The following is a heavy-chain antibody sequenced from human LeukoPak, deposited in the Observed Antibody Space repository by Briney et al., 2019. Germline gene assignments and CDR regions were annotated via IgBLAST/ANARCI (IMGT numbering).Heavy chain of an antibody. V-gene: IGHV3-66*01. CDR2: IYAGGDT. Sequence: PGGTLRLSCAASVLTVSNNYISSVGQAPGKELEGVSMIYAGGDTYYADPVQGRFTISRDSSKHTLYLQLNRLRADATAVFYCARARDQRGAPRQYLFDSWGQGTLVTVSS. CDR1: VLTVSNNY. D-gene: IGHD3-10*01. CDR3: ARARDQRGAPRQYLFDS. J-gene: IGHJ4*02.